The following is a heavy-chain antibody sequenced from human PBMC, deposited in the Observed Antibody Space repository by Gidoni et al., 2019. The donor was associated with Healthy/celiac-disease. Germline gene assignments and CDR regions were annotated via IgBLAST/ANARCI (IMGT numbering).Heavy chain of an antibody. V-gene: IGHV3-30*18. Sequence: QVQLVESGGGVVQPGRSLRLSCAASGFTFSSYGMHWVRQAPGKGLEWVAVISYDGSNKYYADSVKGRFTISRDNSKNTLYLQMNSLRAEDTAVYYCAKDGRGYYDNWFDPWGQGTLVTVSS. CDR1: GFTFSSYG. CDR2: ISYDGSNK. CDR3: AKDGRGYYDNWFDP. D-gene: IGHD3-22*01. J-gene: IGHJ5*02.